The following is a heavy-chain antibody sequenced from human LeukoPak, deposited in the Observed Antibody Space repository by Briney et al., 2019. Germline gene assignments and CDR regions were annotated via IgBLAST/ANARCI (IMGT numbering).Heavy chain of an antibody. D-gene: IGHD5-18*01. Sequence: GGSLRLSCAASGFTFSRSWMNWVRQAPGKGLVWVSRITSGGSSTTYADSVKGRFTVSRDNAQNTLYLQMNSLRAEDTAVYYCARGDSLGSNYAYGLDVWGLGTTVTVSS. J-gene: IGHJ6*02. CDR2: ITSGGSST. CDR1: GFTFSRSW. CDR3: ARGDSLGSNYAYGLDV. V-gene: IGHV3-74*01.